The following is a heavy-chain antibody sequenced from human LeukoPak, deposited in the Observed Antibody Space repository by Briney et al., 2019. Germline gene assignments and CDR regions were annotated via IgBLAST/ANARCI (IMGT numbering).Heavy chain of an antibody. Sequence: ASVKVSCKASGYTFTSYDINWVRQATGQGLEWMGWMNPNSGNTGYAQKFQGRVTMTRNTSISTAYMELSSLRSEDTAVYYCARGSSRYYYDSSGYSYNWFDPWGQGTLVTVSS. V-gene: IGHV1-8*01. D-gene: IGHD3-22*01. CDR1: GYTFTSYD. J-gene: IGHJ5*02. CDR2: MNPNSGNT. CDR3: ARGSSRYYYDSSGYSYNWFDP.